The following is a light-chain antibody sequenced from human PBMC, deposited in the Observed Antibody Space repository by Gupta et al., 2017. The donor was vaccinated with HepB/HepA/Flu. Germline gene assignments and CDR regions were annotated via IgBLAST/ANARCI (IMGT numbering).Light chain of an antibody. Sequence: VMTQSPLSLPVTPGEPASISCRSSQSLLHSNGYNYLDWYLQKPGQSPQLLIYLGSNRASGVPDRFSGSGSGTDFTLKISRVETEDVGVYYCMQALQTPFTFGPGTKVEIK. V-gene: IGKV2-28*01. J-gene: IGKJ3*01. CDR1: QSLLHSNGYNY. CDR2: LGS. CDR3: MQALQTPFT.